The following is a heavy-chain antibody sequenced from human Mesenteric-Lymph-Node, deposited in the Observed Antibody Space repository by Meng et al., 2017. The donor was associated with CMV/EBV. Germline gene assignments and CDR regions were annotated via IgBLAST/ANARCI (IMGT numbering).Heavy chain of an antibody. CDR1: GFTFSSYW. D-gene: IGHD2-2*01. CDR3: ARKYCSSTRCSLDY. J-gene: IGHJ4*02. CDR2: IKQDGSEK. V-gene: IGHV3-7*01. Sequence: GESLKISCAASGFTFSSYWMSWVRQAPGKGLEWVANIKQDGSEKYYVDSVKGRFTISRDNAKNSLYLQMNSLRAEDTAVYSCARKYCSSTRCSLDYWGQGTLVTVSS.